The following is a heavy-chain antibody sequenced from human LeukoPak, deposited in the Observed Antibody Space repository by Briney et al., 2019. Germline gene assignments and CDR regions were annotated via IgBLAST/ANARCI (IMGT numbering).Heavy chain of an antibody. J-gene: IGHJ3*02. Sequence: GASVKVSCKASGYTFTSYYMHWVRQAPGQGLEWMGIINPSGGSTSYAQKFQGRVTMTRDTSTSTVYMELSSLRSEDTAVYYCARDQREGIAARPGLNAFGIWGQGTMVTVSP. V-gene: IGHV1-46*01. CDR2: INPSGGST. D-gene: IGHD6-6*01. CDR1: GYTFTSYY. CDR3: ARDQREGIAARPGLNAFGI.